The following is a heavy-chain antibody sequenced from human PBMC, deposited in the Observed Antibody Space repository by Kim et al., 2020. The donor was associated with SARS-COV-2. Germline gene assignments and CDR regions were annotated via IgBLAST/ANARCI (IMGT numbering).Heavy chain of an antibody. J-gene: IGHJ4*02. V-gene: IGHV3-7*01. CDR3: ARSRRGPRNPAYFDY. CDR2: IKQDGSEK. D-gene: IGHD3-10*01. CDR1: GFTFSSYW. Sequence: GGSLRLSCAASGFTFSSYWMSWVRQAPGKGLEWVANIKQDGSEKYYVDSVKGRFTISRDNAKNSLYLQMNSLRAEDTAVYYCARSRRGPRNPAYFDYLGQGTLVTVSS.